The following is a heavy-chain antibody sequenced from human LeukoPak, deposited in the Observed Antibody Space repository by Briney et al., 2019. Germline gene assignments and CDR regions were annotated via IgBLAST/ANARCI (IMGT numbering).Heavy chain of an antibody. Sequence: SETLSLTCTVSGGSITSSSYYWGWIRQPPGKGPEWIGSIYYRGITYYSPSLKSRVTISVDTSKNQFSLKLSSVTAADTAVYYWARGDFKTPKTYYFGYWGQGTLVTVSS. CDR3: ARGDFKTPKTYYFGY. J-gene: IGHJ4*02. D-gene: IGHD2/OR15-2a*01. V-gene: IGHV4-39*01. CDR2: IYYRGIT. CDR1: GGSITSSSYY.